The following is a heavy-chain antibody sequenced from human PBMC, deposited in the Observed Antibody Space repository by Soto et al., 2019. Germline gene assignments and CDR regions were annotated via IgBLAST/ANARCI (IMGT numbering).Heavy chain of an antibody. D-gene: IGHD2-15*01. V-gene: IGHV3-21*01. CDR3: ARDRGYDAHDYYYNAMDV. J-gene: IGHJ6*02. Sequence: GGSLRLSCISSGFTFGTYTMNWVRQAPGKGLEWVSGIRGFSPYTFYAESVKGRFTISRDNAKNSLYLQMNSLRAEDTAVYYCARDRGYDAHDYYYNAMDVWGQGTTVTVSS. CDR1: GFTFGTYT. CDR2: IRGFSPYT.